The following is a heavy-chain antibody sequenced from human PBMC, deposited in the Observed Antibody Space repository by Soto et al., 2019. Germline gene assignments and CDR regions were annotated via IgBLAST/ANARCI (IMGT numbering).Heavy chain of an antibody. J-gene: IGHJ6*02. CDR3: ARDVAGYCSGGSCYRFHYSGMDA. CDR2: INPSGGST. CDR1: GYTFTSYD. Sequence: ASVKVSCKASGYTFTSYDMHWVRQAPGQGLEWMGIINPSGGSTSYAQKFQGRVTMTRDTSTSTVYMELSSLRSEDTAVYYCARDVAGYCSGGSCYRFHYSGMDAWGQGTTVTVPS. D-gene: IGHD2-15*01. V-gene: IGHV1-46*01.